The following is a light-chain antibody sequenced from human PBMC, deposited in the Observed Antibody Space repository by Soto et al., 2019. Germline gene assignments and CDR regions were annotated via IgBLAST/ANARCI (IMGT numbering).Light chain of an antibody. CDR3: QHYYSYYRT. V-gene: IGKV1-5*01. CDR2: DAS. CDR1: QSISSW. J-gene: IGKJ1*01. Sequence: DIQMTQSPSTLSASVGDRVTITCRASQSISSWLAWYHQKPGKAPKLLIYDASTLGSGVPSRFSGSGSGTKFTLTIGSLQPYDSSTDDCQHYYSYYRTCGTGTKVDIK.